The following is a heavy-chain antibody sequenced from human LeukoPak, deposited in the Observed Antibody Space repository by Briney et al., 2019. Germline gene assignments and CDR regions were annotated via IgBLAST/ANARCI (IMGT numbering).Heavy chain of an antibody. Sequence: GGSLRLSCAASGFAFDAHAMNWVRQAPGKPLEWVSLIRGDGGTTHYADSVRGRFTISRDNSRNSLYLQMKSLTTEDTALYYCAKRSGSPHNFDYWGRGTLVTVSS. CDR3: AKRSGSPHNFDY. D-gene: IGHD1-14*01. V-gene: IGHV3-43*02. CDR2: IRGDGGTT. CDR1: GFAFDAHA. J-gene: IGHJ4*02.